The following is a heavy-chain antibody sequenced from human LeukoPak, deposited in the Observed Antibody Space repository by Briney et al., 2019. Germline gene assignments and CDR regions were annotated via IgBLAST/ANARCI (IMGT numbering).Heavy chain of an antibody. D-gene: IGHD3-3*01. CDR3: ARQNVLRFLEWLSELNWFDP. V-gene: IGHV3-49*04. CDR2: ITSKSSGGKT. Sequence: GGSLRLSCTASGFTFGDYSMTWVRQAPGKGLEWVGSITSKSSGGKTEYAASLKGRVSISRDDSKNNAYLQMNSLRAEDTAVYYCARQNVLRFLEWLSELNWFDPWGQGTLVTVSS. J-gene: IGHJ5*02. CDR1: GFTFGDYS.